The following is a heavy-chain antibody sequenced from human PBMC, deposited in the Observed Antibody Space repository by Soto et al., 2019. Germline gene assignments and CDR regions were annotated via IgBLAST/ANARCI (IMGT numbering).Heavy chain of an antibody. CDR2: IYSGGST. CDR3: ARDWVNYDVWSGREAFDI. CDR1: GFTVSSNY. J-gene: IGHJ3*02. Sequence: EVQLVESGGGLIQPGGSLRLSCAASGFTVSSNYMSWVRQAPGKGLEWVSVIYSGGSTYYADSVKGRFTISRDNSKNTLYLQMNSLRAEDTAVYYCARDWVNYDVWSGREAFDIWGQGTMVTVAS. V-gene: IGHV3-53*01. D-gene: IGHD3-3*01.